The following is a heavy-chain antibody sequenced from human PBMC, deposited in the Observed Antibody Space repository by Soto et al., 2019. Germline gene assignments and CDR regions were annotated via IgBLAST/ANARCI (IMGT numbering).Heavy chain of an antibody. CDR2: ISGSGGST. J-gene: IGHJ6*02. D-gene: IGHD2-8*01. CDR3: AKDRRESQVYAISPEYYGMDV. V-gene: IGHV3-23*01. CDR1: GFTFSSYA. Sequence: PGGSLRLSCAASGFTFSSYAMSWVRQAPGKGLEWVSAISGSGGSTYYADSVKGRFTISRDNSKNTLYLQMNSLRAEDTAVYYCAKDRRESQVYAISPEYYGMDVWGQGTTVTVS.